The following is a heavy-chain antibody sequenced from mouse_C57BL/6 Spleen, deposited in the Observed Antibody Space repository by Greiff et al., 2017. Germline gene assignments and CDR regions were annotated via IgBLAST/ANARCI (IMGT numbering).Heavy chain of an antibody. J-gene: IGHJ2*01. V-gene: IGHV1-52*01. D-gene: IGHD2-5*01. CDR3: ARGYSNYFDY. CDR1: GYTFTSYW. CDR2: IDPSDSET. Sequence: QVQLQQPGAELVRPGSSVKLSCKASGYTFTSYWMHWVKQRPIKGLEWIGNIDPSDSETHYNQKFKDKATLTVDKSSSTAYMQLSILTSEDSAVYYCARGYSNYFDYWGQGTTLTVSS.